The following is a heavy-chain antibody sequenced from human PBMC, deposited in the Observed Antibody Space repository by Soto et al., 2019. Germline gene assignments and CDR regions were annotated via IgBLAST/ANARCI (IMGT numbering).Heavy chain of an antibody. Sequence: QVQLVQSGPEVKKPGASVKVSCQTSEYPFSSYGITCELHTPGQWSEWLEWITKYKGNTNYTQKFQCRLTMTTDTSTSTAYMERRSLTSNDAAVYFGLARAPAFVYWGQGTLVTVAA. CDR3: LARAPAFVY. J-gene: IGHJ4*02. V-gene: IGHV1-18*01. CDR2: ITKYKGNT. CDR1: EYPFSSYG.